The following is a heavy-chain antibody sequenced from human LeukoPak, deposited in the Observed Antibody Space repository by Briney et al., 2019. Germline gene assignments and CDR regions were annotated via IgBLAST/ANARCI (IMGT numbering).Heavy chain of an antibody. J-gene: IGHJ5*02. CDR3: ARENIAVAGTFDP. Sequence: ASVKVSCKASGYTFTGYYMHWVRQAPGQGLEWMGWINPNSGGTNHAQKFQGRVTMTRDTSISTAYMELSRLRSDDTAVYYCARENIAVAGTFDPWGQGTLVTVSS. D-gene: IGHD6-19*01. CDR1: GYTFTGYY. CDR2: INPNSGGT. V-gene: IGHV1-2*02.